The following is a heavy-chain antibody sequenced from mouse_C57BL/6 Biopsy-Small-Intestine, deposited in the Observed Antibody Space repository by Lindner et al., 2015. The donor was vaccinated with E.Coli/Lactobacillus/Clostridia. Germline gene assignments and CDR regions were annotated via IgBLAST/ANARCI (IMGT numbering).Heavy chain of an antibody. CDR2: IIPIFGTA. CDR3: ATAELLWFGESPKGPHWFDP. Sequence: SVKVSCKASGGTFSSYAISWVRQAPGQGLEWMGGIIPIFGTANYAQKFQDRVTITADESTSTAYMELRRLRSEDTAVYYCATAELLWFGESPKGPHWFDPWGQGTLVTVSS. CDR1: GGTFSSYA. V-gene: IGHV1-81*01. J-gene: IGHJ4*01. D-gene: IGHD2-12*01.